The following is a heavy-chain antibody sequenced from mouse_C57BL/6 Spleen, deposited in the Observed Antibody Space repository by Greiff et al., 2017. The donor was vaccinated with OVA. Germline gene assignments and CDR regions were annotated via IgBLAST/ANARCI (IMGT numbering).Heavy chain of an antibody. CDR2: IYPGDGDT. D-gene: IGHD1-1*02. CDR3: ARKGGYGGNSYYYAMDY. J-gene: IGHJ4*01. CDR1: GYAFSSSW. Sequence: QVQLQQSGPELVKPGASVKISCKASGYAFSSSWMNWVKQRPGKGLEWIGRIYPGDGDTNYNGKFKGKATLTADKSSSTAYMQLSSLTSEDSAVYFCARKGGYGGNSYYYAMDYWGQGTSVTVSS. V-gene: IGHV1-82*01.